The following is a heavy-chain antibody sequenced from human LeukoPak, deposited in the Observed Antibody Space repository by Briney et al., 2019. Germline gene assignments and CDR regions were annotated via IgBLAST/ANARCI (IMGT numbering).Heavy chain of an antibody. Sequence: PSETLSLTCTVSAASISSNTNYWSWLRQPAGKGLESIGRIYSRGSTNYNPTLKIRVTISIDTSRDQFSLKLTSVTAADTAVYYCARVTIPAAGHAFDIWGQGTMVTVSS. V-gene: IGHV4-61*02. D-gene: IGHD6-13*01. J-gene: IGHJ3*02. CDR2: IYSRGST. CDR3: ARVTIPAAGHAFDI. CDR1: AASISSNTNY.